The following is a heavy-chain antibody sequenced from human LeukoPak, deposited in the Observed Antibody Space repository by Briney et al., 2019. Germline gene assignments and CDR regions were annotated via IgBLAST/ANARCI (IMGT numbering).Heavy chain of an antibody. CDR3: ARASNTYYYGSGSYWDFDY. V-gene: IGHV3-49*02. D-gene: IGHD3-10*01. Sequence: GRFTISRDDSKSIAYLQMNSLKTEDTAVYYCARASNTYYYGSGSYWDFDYWGQGTLVTVSS. J-gene: IGHJ4*02.